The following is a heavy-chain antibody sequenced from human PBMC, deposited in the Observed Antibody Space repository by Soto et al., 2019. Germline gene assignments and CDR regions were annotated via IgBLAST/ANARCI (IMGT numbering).Heavy chain of an antibody. Sequence: EVQLGESGGGLVKPGGSLRLSCAVSGFTFSDYTMNWVRQAPGKGLEWVSSISSTGEYIHYAASVTGRFTISRDNAKSSLFLQMNSLRAEDTAIYFCASDDYNGNPPNYGMDVWGQGTTVTVSS. CDR3: ASDDYNGNPPNYGMDV. V-gene: IGHV3-21*01. D-gene: IGHD4-4*01. CDR1: GFTFSDYT. J-gene: IGHJ6*02. CDR2: ISSTGEYI.